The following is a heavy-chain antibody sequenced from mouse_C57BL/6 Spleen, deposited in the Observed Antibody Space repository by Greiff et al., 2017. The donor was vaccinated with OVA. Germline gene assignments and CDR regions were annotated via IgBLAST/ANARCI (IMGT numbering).Heavy chain of an antibody. J-gene: IGHJ4*01. D-gene: IGHD2-3*01. V-gene: IGHV1-82*01. CDR1: GYAFSSSW. Sequence: QVQLQQSGPELVKPGASVKISCKASGYAFSSSWLNWVKQRPGKGLEWIGRIYPGDGDTNYNGKFKGKATLTADTSSSTAYMQLSSLTSEGSAVYVCARLNDGYSYAMDYWGQGTSVTVSS. CDR2: IYPGDGDT. CDR3: ARLNDGYSYAMDY.